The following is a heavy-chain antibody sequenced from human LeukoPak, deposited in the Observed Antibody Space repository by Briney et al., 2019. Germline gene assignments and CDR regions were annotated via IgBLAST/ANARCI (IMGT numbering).Heavy chain of an antibody. J-gene: IGHJ4*02. V-gene: IGHV3-21*01. CDR1: GFTFSSYS. D-gene: IGHD3-22*01. Sequence: KTGGSLRLSCAASGFTFSSYSMNWVRQAPGKGLEWVSSITPTTSYIYYADSVRGRFTISRENAKNSLYLQMNSLRAEDTAVYYCARLRRTSDSSGYYYYYDYWGQGTLVTVSS. CDR3: ARLRRTSDSSGYYYYYDY. CDR2: ITPTTSYI.